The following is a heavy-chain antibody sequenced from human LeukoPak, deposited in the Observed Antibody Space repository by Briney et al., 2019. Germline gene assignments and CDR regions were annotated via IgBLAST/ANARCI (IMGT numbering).Heavy chain of an antibody. CDR3: ARQKEYSSSWRYNWFDP. CDR2: INHSGST. V-gene: IGHV4-34*01. CDR1: GGSFSGYY. D-gene: IGHD6-13*01. J-gene: IGHJ5*02. Sequence: SETLSLTCAVYGGSFSGYYWSWIRQPPGKGLEWIGEINHSGSTNYNPSLKSRVTISVDTSKNQFSLKLSSVTAADTAVYYCARQKEYSSSWRYNWFDPWGQGTLVTVSS.